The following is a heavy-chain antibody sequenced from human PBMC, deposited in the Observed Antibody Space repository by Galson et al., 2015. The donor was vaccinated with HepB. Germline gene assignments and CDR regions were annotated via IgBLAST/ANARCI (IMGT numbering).Heavy chain of an antibody. J-gene: IGHJ6*03. CDR1: RFTFSAYG. D-gene: IGHD2-15*01. CDR3: AKDGGLLARYGLFYYMDV. V-gene: IGHV3-30*18. Sequence: SLRLSCAASRFTFSAYGMHWVRQAPGKGLEWVAVVSYDGSNEYYADSVKGRFTISRDYSKNTLYLQMDSLRVDDTAVYYCAKDGGLLARYGLFYYMDVWGKGTTVTVSS. CDR2: VSYDGSNE.